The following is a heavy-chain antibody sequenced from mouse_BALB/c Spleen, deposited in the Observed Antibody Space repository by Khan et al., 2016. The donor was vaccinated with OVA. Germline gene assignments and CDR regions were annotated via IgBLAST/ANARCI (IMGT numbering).Heavy chain of an antibody. V-gene: IGHV13-2*02. CDR1: GFTFSYYR. CDR3: SRGGYYYGTPVDY. J-gene: IGHJ2*01. Sequence: VQLVETGGGLVRPGNSLKLSCVTSGFTFSYYRMHWLRQFPGKRLEWIAVITVKSDTSGANYAESVKGRFTISRDDSKSSVYLQMNRVREEDTATYDCSRGGYYYGTPVDYWGQGTTLTVSS. D-gene: IGHD1-1*01. CDR2: ITVKSDTSGA.